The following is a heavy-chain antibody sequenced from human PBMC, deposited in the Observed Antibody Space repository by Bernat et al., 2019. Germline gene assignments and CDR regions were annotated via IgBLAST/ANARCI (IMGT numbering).Heavy chain of an antibody. V-gene: IGHV3-48*01. CDR3: AVYCGGDCYRAFDI. Sequence: EVQLVESGGGLVQPGGSLRLSCAASGITFSNYSMNWVRQAPGKGLEWLSYISSRGTTIYYADSLKGRFTISRDNAKNSLYLQVNSLRAEDTALYYCAVYCGGDCYRAFDIWGQGTMVTVSS. CDR2: ISSRGTTI. CDR1: GITFSNYS. J-gene: IGHJ3*02. D-gene: IGHD2-21*02.